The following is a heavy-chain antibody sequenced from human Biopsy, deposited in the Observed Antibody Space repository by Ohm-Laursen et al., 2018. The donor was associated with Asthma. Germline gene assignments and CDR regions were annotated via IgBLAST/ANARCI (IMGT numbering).Heavy chain of an antibody. CDR2: IKQDGSEK. CDR1: GFTFSSYW. D-gene: IGHD3-10*01. V-gene: IGHV3-7*05. Sequence: SLRLSCAASGFTFSSYWVSWVRQAPGKGLEWVANIKQDGSEKYYVDSVKGRFTISRDNAKNSLYLQMNGLRAEDTAVYYCARDRPITMVRGVIITFDPWGQGTLVTVSS. CDR3: ARDRPITMVRGVIITFDP. J-gene: IGHJ5*02.